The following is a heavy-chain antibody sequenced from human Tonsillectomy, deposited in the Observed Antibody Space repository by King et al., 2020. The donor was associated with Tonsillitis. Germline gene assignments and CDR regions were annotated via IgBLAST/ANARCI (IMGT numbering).Heavy chain of an antibody. CDR2: IYYSGST. CDR1: GGSISSSSYY. D-gene: IGHD3-22*01. V-gene: IGHV4-39*07. Sequence: QLQESGPGLVKPSETLSLTCTVSGGSISSSSYYWGWIRQPPGKGLEWIGSIYYSGSTYYNPSLKSRVTISVDTSKNQFSLKLSSVTAADTAVYYCARIVYDSSGYNFDYWGQGTLVTVSS. CDR3: ARIVYDSSGYNFDY. J-gene: IGHJ4*02.